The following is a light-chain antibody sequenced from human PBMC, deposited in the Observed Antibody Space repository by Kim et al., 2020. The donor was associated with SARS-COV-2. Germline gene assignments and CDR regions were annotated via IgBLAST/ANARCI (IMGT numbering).Light chain of an antibody. CDR1: QSISSW. CDR2: KAS. CDR3: QQYNSYSET. J-gene: IGKJ1*01. V-gene: IGKV1-5*03. Sequence: ASVGYRVTITCRASQSISSWLAWYQQKPGKAPKLLIYKASSLESGVPSRFSGSGSGTEFTLTISSLQPDDFATYYCQQYNSYSETFGQGTKVDIK.